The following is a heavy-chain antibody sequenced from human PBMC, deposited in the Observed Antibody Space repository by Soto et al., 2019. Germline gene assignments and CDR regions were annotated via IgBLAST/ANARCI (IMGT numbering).Heavy chain of an antibody. CDR1: GFTFSSYA. CDR3: ARGGSGWYKDGMDV. Sequence: QVQLVESGGGVVQPGRSLRLSCAASGFTFSSYAMHWVRQAPGKGLEWVAVISYDGSNKYYADSVKGRFTISRDNSKNPLYLPLTSLRAEDTAVYYCARGGSGWYKDGMDVWGQGTTVTVSS. D-gene: IGHD6-19*01. J-gene: IGHJ6*02. V-gene: IGHV3-30-3*01. CDR2: ISYDGSNK.